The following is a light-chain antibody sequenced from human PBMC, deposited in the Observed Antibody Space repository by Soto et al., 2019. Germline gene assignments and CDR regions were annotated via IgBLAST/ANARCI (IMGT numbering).Light chain of an antibody. Sequence: DIQMTQSPSTLSASVGDRVTITCRASQSISSWLAWYQQKPGKAPKLLIYDASSLESGVPSRFSGSGSGTEFTLPISSLQPDDFGTYYCQQYHSFPLTFGGGTKVDIK. CDR2: DAS. CDR3: QQYHSFPLT. V-gene: IGKV1-5*01. J-gene: IGKJ4*01. CDR1: QSISSW.